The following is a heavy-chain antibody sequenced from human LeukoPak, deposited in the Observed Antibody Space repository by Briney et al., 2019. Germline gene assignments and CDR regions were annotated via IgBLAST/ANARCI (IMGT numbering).Heavy chain of an antibody. V-gene: IGHV4-59*08. Sequence: SETLSLTCTVSGGSISSYYWSWIRQPPGKGLEWIGYIYYSGSTNYNPSLKSRVTISVDTSKNQFSLKLSSVTAADTAVYYCARQKGELLWFGELLGWFDPWGQGTLVTVSS. CDR3: ARQKGELLWFGELLGWFDP. CDR1: GGSISSYY. J-gene: IGHJ5*02. D-gene: IGHD3-10*01. CDR2: IYYSGST.